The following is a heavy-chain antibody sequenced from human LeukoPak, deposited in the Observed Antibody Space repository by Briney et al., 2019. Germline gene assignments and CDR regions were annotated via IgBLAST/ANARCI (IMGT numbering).Heavy chain of an antibody. D-gene: IGHD3-3*01. Sequence: SETLSLTCTVSGDSISSRSYYWGWIRQPPGKGLEWIGTFYYSGSTYYNPSLKSRVTISVDTSKNQFSLRLSGVTAADTAMYYRARGADYDFWSGYFGDFQHWGQGTVVTVSS. CDR2: FYYSGST. J-gene: IGHJ1*01. CDR1: GDSISSRSYY. CDR3: ARGADYDFWSGYFGDFQH. V-gene: IGHV4-39*07.